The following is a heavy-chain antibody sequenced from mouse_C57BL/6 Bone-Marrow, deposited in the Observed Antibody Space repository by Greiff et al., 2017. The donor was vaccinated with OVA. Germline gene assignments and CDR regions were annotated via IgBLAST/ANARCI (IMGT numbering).Heavy chain of an antibody. CDR2: IDPENGDT. V-gene: IGHV14-4*01. J-gene: IGHJ1*03. CDR1: GFNIKDDY. CDR3: TTITTVVARWYFDV. D-gene: IGHD1-1*01. Sequence: EVQLQQSGAELVRPGASVKLSCTASGFNIKDDYMHWVKQRPEQGLEWIGWIDPENGDTEYASKFQGKATITADTSSNTAYLQLSSLTSEDTAVYYCTTITTVVARWYFDVWGTGTTVTVSS.